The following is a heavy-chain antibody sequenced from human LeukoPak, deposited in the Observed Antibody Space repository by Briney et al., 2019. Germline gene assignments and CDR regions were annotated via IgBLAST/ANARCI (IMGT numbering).Heavy chain of an antibody. CDR1: GFIFDDYA. V-gene: IGHV3-9*01. Sequence: GGSLRLSCAASGFIFDDYAMHWVRQAPGKGLEWVSGITWNGDSIGYVDSVKGRFTISRDNAKNSLYLQMNSLRVEDTALYYCVKGRSTLNYWGQGTLVTVSS. CDR2: ITWNGDSI. J-gene: IGHJ4*02. D-gene: IGHD2-15*01. CDR3: VKGRSTLNY.